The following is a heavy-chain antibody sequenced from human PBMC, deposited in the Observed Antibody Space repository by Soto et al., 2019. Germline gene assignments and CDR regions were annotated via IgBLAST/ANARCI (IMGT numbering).Heavy chain of an antibody. V-gene: IGHV3-30*18. CDR2: ISYDGSHK. CDR3: ANSLSSGFSNSY. J-gene: IGHJ4*02. D-gene: IGHD3-22*01. CDR1: GFSFSSYG. Sequence: QVQLVESGGGVVQPGRSLRLSCAAFGFSFSSYGMHWVRQAPGKGLEWVAVISYDGSHKYYTDSVEGRFTISRDNSKNTLYLQMNSLRPEDTAVFYCANSLSSGFSNSYWGQGTLVTVSS.